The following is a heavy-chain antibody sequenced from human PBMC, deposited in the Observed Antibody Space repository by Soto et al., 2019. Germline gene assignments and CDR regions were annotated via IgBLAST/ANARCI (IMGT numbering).Heavy chain of an antibody. D-gene: IGHD3-16*01. CDR2: INHVGGT. CDR1: GGFLSESY. J-gene: IGHJ5*02. V-gene: IGHV4-34*01. Sequence: SETLSLTCAVYGGFLSESYWTWIRQPPGKGLEWIGEINHVGGTNYNPSLKSRVTMSVDTSQNQFSLRLIAVTAADTAMYFCVRIRYQLPSSVLWLDPWGQGTPVT. CDR3: VRIRYQLPSSVLWLDP.